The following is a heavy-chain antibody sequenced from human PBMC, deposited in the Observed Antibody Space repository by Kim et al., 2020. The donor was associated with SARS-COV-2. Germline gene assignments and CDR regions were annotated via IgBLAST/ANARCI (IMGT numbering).Heavy chain of an antibody. V-gene: IGHV3-73*01. Sequence: GGSLRLSCAASGFTFSDSAMYWVRQASGKGLEWVGRIRSKANSYATAYDVSVKGRFIISRDDSKNTAYLQMNSLKTEDTAIYYCTRVPPYSNSSWDAFDIWGQGTMVTVSS. CDR1: GFTFSDSA. CDR2: IRSKANSYAT. J-gene: IGHJ3*02. D-gene: IGHD2-2*01. CDR3: TRVPPYSNSSWDAFDI.